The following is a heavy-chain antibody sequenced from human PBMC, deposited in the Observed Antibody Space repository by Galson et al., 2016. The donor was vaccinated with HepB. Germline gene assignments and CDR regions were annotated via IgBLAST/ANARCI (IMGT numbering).Heavy chain of an antibody. CDR2: INTNTGKP. CDR3: ARESFYGSGSYFYYGMDV. J-gene: IGHJ6*02. Sequence: SVKVSCKASGYNLISYGIIWVRQAPGQGLEWMGWINTNTGKPAYAQGLTGRFVLSLDTSVSTAYLQISSLKAEDTAVYYCARESFYGSGSYFYYGMDVWGQGTTVTVSS. V-gene: IGHV7-4-1*02. D-gene: IGHD3-10*01. CDR1: GYNLISYG.